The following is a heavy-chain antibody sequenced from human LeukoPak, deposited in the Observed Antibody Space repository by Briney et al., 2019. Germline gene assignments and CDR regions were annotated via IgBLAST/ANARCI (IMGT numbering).Heavy chain of an antibody. V-gene: IGHV3-23*01. CDR1: GFTFNTYA. J-gene: IGHJ4*02. CDR2: ISGSGGST. D-gene: IGHD6-19*01. CDR3: AKYTAYSTGWPSY. Sequence: GGSQRLSCAASGFTFNTYAMSWVRQAPGKGLEWVSTISGSGGSTYYADSVKGRFTISRDNSKNTLYLQMNSLRAEDTAVYYCAKYTAYSTGWPSYWGQGTLVTVS.